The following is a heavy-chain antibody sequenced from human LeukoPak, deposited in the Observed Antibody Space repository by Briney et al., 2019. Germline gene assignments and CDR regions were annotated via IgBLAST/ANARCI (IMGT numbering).Heavy chain of an antibody. Sequence: PGGSLRLSCAASGFSFSSTWMHWVRQVPGKGLVWVSRNSDGSSTIYADSVRGRFTISRDNTKNTLYLQMNSLRAEDTAVYYCARGGYYYGSGSYSLYNWFDPWGQGTLVTVSS. CDR1: GFSFSSTW. CDR3: ARGGYYYGSGSYSLYNWFDP. D-gene: IGHD3-10*01. V-gene: IGHV3-74*01. J-gene: IGHJ5*02. CDR2: NSDGSST.